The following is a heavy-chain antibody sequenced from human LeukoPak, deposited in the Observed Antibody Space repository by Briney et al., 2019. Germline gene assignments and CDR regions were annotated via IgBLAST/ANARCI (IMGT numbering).Heavy chain of an antibody. CDR1: GFTFSSYN. J-gene: IGHJ4*02. V-gene: IGHV3-21*01. Sequence: GGSLRLSCAASGFTFSSYNMNWVRQAPGKGLEWVSSISSSSSYIYYADSVKGRFTISRDNAKNSLYLQMNSLRAEDTAVYYCARGPNPSSGWYDYWGQGTLVTVSS. D-gene: IGHD6-19*01. CDR3: ARGPNPSSGWYDY. CDR2: ISSSSSYI.